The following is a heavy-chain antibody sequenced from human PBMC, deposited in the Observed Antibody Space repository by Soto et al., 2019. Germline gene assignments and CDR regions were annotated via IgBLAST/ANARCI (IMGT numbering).Heavy chain of an antibody. Sequence: SETLSLTCTVSGGSFSTYYWSWIRQPPGEGLEWIGFIYYSGYTNYNPSLKSRVTISIDTSTNQFSLKLSSVTAADTAVYYCVRHGTGSYFHHWGQGTLVTVSS. V-gene: IGHV4-59*08. CDR1: GGSFSTYY. CDR2: IYYSGYT. CDR3: VRHGTGSYFHH. J-gene: IGHJ1*01. D-gene: IGHD1-1*01.